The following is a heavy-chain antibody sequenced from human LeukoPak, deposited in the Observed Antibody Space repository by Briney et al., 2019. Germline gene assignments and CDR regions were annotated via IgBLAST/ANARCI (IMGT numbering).Heavy chain of an antibody. CDR1: GDTFSSYA. CDR2: IIPIVGIA. D-gene: IGHD4-23*01. Sequence: SVKVSCKASGDTFSSYAISWVRQAPGQGLEWMGRIIPIVGIANYAQKFQGRVTITADKSTSTAYMELSSLRSEDTAVYYCAREPILSEPEDYDDGGYWYFDLWGRGTLVIVSS. CDR3: AREPILSEPEDYDDGGYWYFDL. J-gene: IGHJ2*01. V-gene: IGHV1-69*04.